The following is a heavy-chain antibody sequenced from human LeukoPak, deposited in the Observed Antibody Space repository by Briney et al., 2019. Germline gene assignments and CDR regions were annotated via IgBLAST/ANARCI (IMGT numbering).Heavy chain of an antibody. D-gene: IGHD2-21*02. Sequence: SETLSLTCTVSGGSISSHYWSWIRQPPGKGLEGIGYIYYSGSTNYNPSLKSRVTISVDTSKNQFSLKLSSVTAADTAVYYCARTFKYCGGDCYSYHDYWGQGTLVTVSS. V-gene: IGHV4-59*11. J-gene: IGHJ4*02. CDR3: ARTFKYCGGDCYSYHDY. CDR1: GGSISSHY. CDR2: IYYSGST.